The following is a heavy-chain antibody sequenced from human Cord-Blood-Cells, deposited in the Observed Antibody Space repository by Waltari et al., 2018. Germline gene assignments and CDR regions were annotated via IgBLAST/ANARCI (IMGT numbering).Heavy chain of an antibody. D-gene: IGHD6-6*01. CDR1: GGSISSYY. V-gene: IGHV4-59*01. Sequence: QVQLQESGPGLVKPSETLSLTCTVSGGSISSYYWSWIRQPPGKGLEWIGYIYYSGSTNYNPPLKSRVTISVDTSKNQFSLKLSSVTAADTAVYYCARGPGSSSSSSAFDIWGQGTMVTVSS. CDR3: ARGPGSSSSSSAFDI. J-gene: IGHJ3*02. CDR2: IYYSGST.